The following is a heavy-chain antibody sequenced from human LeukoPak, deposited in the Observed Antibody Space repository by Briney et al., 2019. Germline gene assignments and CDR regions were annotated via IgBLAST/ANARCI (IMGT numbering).Heavy chain of an antibody. CDR1: GFTFSSYA. V-gene: IGHV3-23*01. Sequence: PGGSLRLSCAASGFTFSSYAMSWVRQAPGKGLEWVSTISGSGEKTYYADSVKGRFAVSRDNSMDSLFLQMSSLRADDTAVYYCAITIPFGYWGQGTLLIVSS. CDR2: ISGSGEKT. CDR3: AITIPFGY. D-gene: IGHD3-9*01. J-gene: IGHJ4*02.